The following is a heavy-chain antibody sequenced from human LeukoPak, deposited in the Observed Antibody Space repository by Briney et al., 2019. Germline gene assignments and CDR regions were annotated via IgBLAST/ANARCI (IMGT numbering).Heavy chain of an antibody. CDR2: TSHSGSS. D-gene: IGHD4-17*01. V-gene: IGHV4-34*01. CDR3: ARDHGDYAVGAFDI. Sequence: SETLSLTCAVYGGSFNDYYWAGIRQPPGQGLEWLGETSHSGSSTYNASLKSRVVISVDTSKNQFSLKLSSVTAADTAVYYCARDHGDYAVGAFDIWGQGTMVTVSS. J-gene: IGHJ3*02. CDR1: GGSFNDYY.